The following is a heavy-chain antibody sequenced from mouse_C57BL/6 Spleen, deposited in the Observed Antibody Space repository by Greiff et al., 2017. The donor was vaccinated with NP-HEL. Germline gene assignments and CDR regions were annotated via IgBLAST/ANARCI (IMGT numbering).Heavy chain of an antibody. CDR2: IDPSDSYT. J-gene: IGHJ4*01. CDR3: ARSGLRRSYYYAMDY. V-gene: IGHV1-69*01. D-gene: IGHD2-2*01. Sequence: QVQLKQPGAELVMPGASVKLSCKASGYTFTSYWMHWVKQRPGQGLEWIGEIDPSDSYTNYNQKFKGKSTLTVDKSSSTAYMQLSSLTSEDSAVYYCARSGLRRSYYYAMDYWGQGTSVTVSS. CDR1: GYTFTSYW.